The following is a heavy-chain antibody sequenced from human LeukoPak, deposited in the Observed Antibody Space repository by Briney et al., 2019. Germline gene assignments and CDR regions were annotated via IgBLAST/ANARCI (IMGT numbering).Heavy chain of an antibody. CDR3: ATSKQQVIPRYFDF. Sequence: GGSLRLSCAASGFTFSSYSMNWVRQAPGKGLEWVSSISSSSSYIYYADSVKGRFTISGDNAKNSLYLQMNSLRVEDTAVYYCATSKQQVIPRYFDFWGQGTLVAVSS. J-gene: IGHJ4*02. D-gene: IGHD6-13*01. CDR2: ISSSSSYI. V-gene: IGHV3-21*01. CDR1: GFTFSSYS.